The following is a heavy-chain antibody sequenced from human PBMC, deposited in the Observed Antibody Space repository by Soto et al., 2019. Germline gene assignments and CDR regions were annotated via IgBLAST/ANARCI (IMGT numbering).Heavy chain of an antibody. CDR1: GFTFSSYG. CDR2: ISYDGSNK. Sequence: GGSLRLSCAASGFTFSSYGMHWIRQAPGKGLEWVAVISYDGSNKYYADSVKGRFTISRDNSKNTLYLQMNSLRAEDTAVYYCAKDRAYIVATIDAYYFDYWGQGTLVTVSS. CDR3: AKDRAYIVATIDAYYFDY. V-gene: IGHV3-30*18. J-gene: IGHJ4*02. D-gene: IGHD5-12*01.